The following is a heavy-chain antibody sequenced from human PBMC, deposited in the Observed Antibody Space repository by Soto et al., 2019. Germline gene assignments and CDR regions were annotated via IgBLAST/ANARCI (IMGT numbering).Heavy chain of an antibody. D-gene: IGHD3-3*01. CDR1: GGSFSGYY. J-gene: IGHJ6*02. Sequence: TSETLSLTCAVYGGSFSGYYWSWIRQPPGKGLEWIGEINHSGSTNYNPSLKSRVTISVDTSKNQFSLELSSVTAADTAVYYCARGSDFWSGYYGYYYYGMDVWGQGTTVTVSS. CDR3: ARGSDFWSGYYGYYYYGMDV. V-gene: IGHV4-34*01. CDR2: INHSGST.